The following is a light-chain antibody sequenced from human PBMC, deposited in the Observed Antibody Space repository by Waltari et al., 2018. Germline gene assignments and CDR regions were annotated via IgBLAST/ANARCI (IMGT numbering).Light chain of an antibody. J-gene: IGLJ2*01. CDR1: SSNIGNNS. CDR2: DNN. CDR3: GTWDSSLSYVV. V-gene: IGLV1-51*01. Sequence: QSVLTQPPSVSAAPGQKVTISCSGSSSNIGNNSVSWYQQLPGTAPKLLIYDNNKRPSGIPDRFSGSKSGTSATLGITGLQTGDEADYYCGTWDSSLSYVVFGGGTKLTVL.